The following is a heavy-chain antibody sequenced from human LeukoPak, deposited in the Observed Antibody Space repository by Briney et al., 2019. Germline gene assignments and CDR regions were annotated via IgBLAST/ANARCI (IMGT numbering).Heavy chain of an antibody. V-gene: IGHV4-38-2*01. D-gene: IGHD3-22*01. CDR1: GSSITTDFY. J-gene: IGHJ4*02. CDR3: SRRKYAYDRNGFYTENFFDT. CDR2: TWHTGSA. Sequence: PSETLSLTCSVSGSSITTDFYWAWIRQPPGKGLEWIADTWHTGSAYFNPSLKSRVTMSVDNSKNQLSLRLTSVTAADTAVYFCSRRKYAYDRNGFYTENFFDTWGLGTLVTVSS.